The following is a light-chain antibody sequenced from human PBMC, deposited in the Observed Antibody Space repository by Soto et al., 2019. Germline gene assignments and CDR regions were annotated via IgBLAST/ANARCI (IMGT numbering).Light chain of an antibody. CDR3: QKYSSVPV. CDR2: AAS. CDR1: QDIRNF. Sequence: DIQMTQSPTSLSASVGDRVTITCRASQDIRNFVAWYQQKPGKAPTLLIYAASTLQSGVPSRVSGSGSGTDFTLTINSLQPEDVATYSCQKYSSVPVFGPGTKVKIK. J-gene: IGKJ3*01. V-gene: IGKV1-27*01.